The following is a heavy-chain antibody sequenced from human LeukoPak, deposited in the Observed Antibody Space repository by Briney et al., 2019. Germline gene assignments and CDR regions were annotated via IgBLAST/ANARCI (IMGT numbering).Heavy chain of an antibody. CDR2: ISGSGGST. CDR1: GFTFSSYA. V-gene: IGHV3-23*01. J-gene: IGHJ6*02. Sequence: GGSLRLSCTASGFTFSSYAMTWVRQAPGEGLEWVSAISGSGGSTYYADSVKGRFTISRDNSKNTLSLQMNSLRAEDTALYYCAKGKNVGTNGYYYYGMDVWGQGTTVTVSS. D-gene: IGHD1-26*01. CDR3: AKGKNVGTNGYYYYGMDV.